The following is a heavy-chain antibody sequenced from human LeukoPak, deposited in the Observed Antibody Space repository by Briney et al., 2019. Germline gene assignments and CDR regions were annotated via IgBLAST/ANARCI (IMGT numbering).Heavy chain of an antibody. D-gene: IGHD3-22*01. CDR2: ISTSDTTI. CDR1: GFSFSRYS. V-gene: IGHV3-48*01. J-gene: IGHJ4*02. Sequence: GGSLGLSCAASGFSFSRYSMNWVRQAPGKGLEWVSHISTSDTTIYYADSVKGRFTISRDNAKNSLYLQMNSLRAEDTAVYYCARVFYDSSGYGMYDYWGQGTLVTVSS. CDR3: ARVFYDSSGYGMYDY.